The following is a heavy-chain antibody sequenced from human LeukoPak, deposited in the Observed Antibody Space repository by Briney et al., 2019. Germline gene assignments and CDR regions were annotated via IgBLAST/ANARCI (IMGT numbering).Heavy chain of an antibody. CDR3: ASVIVGAARTDY. D-gene: IGHD1-26*01. CDR1: GFTFDDYV. J-gene: IGHJ4*02. CDR2: ISSSSSYI. V-gene: IGHV3-21*01. Sequence: PGRSLRLSCAASGFTFDDYVMHWVRQAPGKGLEWVSSISSSSSYIYYADSLKGRFTISRDNAKNSLYLQMNSLRAEDTAVYHCASVIVGAARTDYWGQGTLVTVSS.